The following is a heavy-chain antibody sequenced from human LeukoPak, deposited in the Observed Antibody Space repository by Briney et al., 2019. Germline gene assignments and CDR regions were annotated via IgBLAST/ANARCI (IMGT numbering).Heavy chain of an antibody. CDR3: ARVGACCSSWYPYYYYGMDV. J-gene: IGHJ6*02. Sequence: GGSLRLSCAAAGFTFSSYAMSWVRQAAGKGLGWGSAISGSGGSTYYADSVKGRFTISRDNSKNTLYLQMNSLRAADTAVYYCARVGACCSSWYPYYYYGMDVLGQGTTVTVSS. CDR1: GFTFSSYA. V-gene: IGHV3-23*01. D-gene: IGHD6-13*01. CDR2: ISGSGGST.